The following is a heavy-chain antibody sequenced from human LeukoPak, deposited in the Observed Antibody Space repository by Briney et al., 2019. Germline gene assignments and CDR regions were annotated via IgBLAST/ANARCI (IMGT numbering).Heavy chain of an antibody. D-gene: IGHD4-23*01. CDR2: ISSSSSAI. V-gene: IGHV3-48*01. Sequence: GGSVRLSCAASGFTFSNYNMNWVRQAPGKGLEWVSYISSSSSAILYADSVRGRFTISRDNAKNSLYLQMNSLRAEDTAVYYCARDRGYSNWFDPWGQGTLVTVSS. CDR3: ARDRGYSNWFDP. CDR1: GFTFSNYN. J-gene: IGHJ5*02.